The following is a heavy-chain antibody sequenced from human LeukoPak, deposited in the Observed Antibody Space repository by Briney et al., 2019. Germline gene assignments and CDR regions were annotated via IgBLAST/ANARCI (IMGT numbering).Heavy chain of an antibody. V-gene: IGHV4-31*03. CDR2: IYYSGST. D-gene: IGHD3-22*01. J-gene: IGHJ4*02. CDR3: ARGPYYYDSSGLLLLDYFDY. CDR1: GGSISSGGYY. Sequence: SETLSLTCTVSGGSISSGGYYWSWIRQHPGKGLEWIGYIYYSGSTYYNPSLKSRVTISVDTSKNQFSLKLSSVAAADTAVYYCARGPYYYDSSGLLLLDYFDYWGQGTLVTVSS.